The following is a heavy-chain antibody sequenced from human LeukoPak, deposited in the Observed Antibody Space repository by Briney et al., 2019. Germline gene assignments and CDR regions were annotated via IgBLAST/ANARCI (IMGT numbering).Heavy chain of an antibody. CDR3: AKGRTYHYFMDV. CDR1: GFTFCLYA. CDR2: ITGSGENT. J-gene: IGHJ6*03. V-gene: IGHV3-23*01. Sequence: GGSLRLSCAASGFTFCLYAMTWVRQAPGKGLEWVSTITGSGENTFSAESVKGRFTISRDNSENTLYLQMNSLRAEDAAVYYCAKGRTYHYFMDVWGQGTTVTVSS.